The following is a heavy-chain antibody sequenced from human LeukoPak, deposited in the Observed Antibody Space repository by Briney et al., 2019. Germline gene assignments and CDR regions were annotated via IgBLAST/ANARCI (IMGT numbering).Heavy chain of an antibody. J-gene: IGHJ2*01. Sequence: SETLSLTCTVSGASISGHYLTWLRQPPGKGLEWIGYISHIGSTNYNPSLKSRVTISVDTSKNQFSLKLSSVTAADTAVYYCAARLPNWYFDLWGRGTLVTVSS. CDR3: AARLPNWYFDL. CDR2: ISHIGST. CDR1: GASISGHY. V-gene: IGHV4-59*11.